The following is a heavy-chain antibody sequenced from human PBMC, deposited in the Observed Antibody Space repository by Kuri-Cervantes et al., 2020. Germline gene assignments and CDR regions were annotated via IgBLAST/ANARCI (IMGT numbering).Heavy chain of an antibody. CDR3: ARELGPDYGDSYFDY. CDR2: IYYSGST. J-gene: IGHJ4*02. CDR1: GGSISSGDYY. V-gene: IGHV4-30-4*01. D-gene: IGHD4-17*01. Sequence: SETLSLTCTVSGGSISSGDYYWSWIRQPPGKGLEWIGYIYYSGSTYYNPSLKSRVTISVDTSKNQFSLKLSSVTAADTAVYYCARELGPDYGDSYFDYWGQGTLVTVSS.